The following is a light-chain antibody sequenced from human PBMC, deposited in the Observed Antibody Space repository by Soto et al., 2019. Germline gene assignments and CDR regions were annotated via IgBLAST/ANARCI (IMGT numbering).Light chain of an antibody. CDR3: SSYTSTNTLYV. J-gene: IGLJ1*01. CDR1: TSDVGNYNL. V-gene: IGLV2-14*03. Sequence: QSVLTQPASVSGSPGQSITISCTGTTSDVGNYNLVSWYQQHPGKAPKLMIFDVSRRPSGVSDRFSASKSGNTASLTISGLQAEDEADYYCSSYTSTNTLYVFGTGTKVTV. CDR2: DVS.